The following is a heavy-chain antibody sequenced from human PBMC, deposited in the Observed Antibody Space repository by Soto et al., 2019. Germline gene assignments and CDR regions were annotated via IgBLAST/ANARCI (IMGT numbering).Heavy chain of an antibody. CDR2: IYPGDSDT. Sequence: PGESLKISCKGSGYSFTIYWIGWVRQMPGKGLEWMGIIYPGDSDTRYSPTFQGQVTISADKSISTAYLQWSSLKASDSAMYCGARRAIVVVPAASRDHYYYGMDVWGQGTTVTGSS. J-gene: IGHJ6*02. CDR3: ARRAIVVVPAASRDHYYYGMDV. D-gene: IGHD2-2*01. V-gene: IGHV5-51*01. CDR1: GYSFTIYW.